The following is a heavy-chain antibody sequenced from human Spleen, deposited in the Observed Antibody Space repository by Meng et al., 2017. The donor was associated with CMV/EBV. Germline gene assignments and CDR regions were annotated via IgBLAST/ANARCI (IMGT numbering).Heavy chain of an antibody. CDR1: GFTFDDYA. CDR3: AKDLGGPAAAGTHNYYYYGMDV. D-gene: IGHD6-13*01. CDR2: ISWDGGST. J-gene: IGHJ6*02. V-gene: IGHV3-43D*03. Sequence: GESLKISCAASGFTFDDYAMHWARQAPGKGLEWVSLISWDGGSTYYADSVKGRFTISRGNSKNSLYLQMNSLRAEDTALYYCAKDLGGPAAAGTHNYYYYGMDVWGQGTTVTVSS.